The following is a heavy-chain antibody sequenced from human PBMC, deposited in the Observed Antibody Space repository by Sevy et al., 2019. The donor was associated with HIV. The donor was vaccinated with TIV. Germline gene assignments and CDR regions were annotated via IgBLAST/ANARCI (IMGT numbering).Heavy chain of an antibody. D-gene: IGHD1-26*01. V-gene: IGHV3-30-3*01. Sequence: QLGGSLRLSCAASGFAFRSHAMHWVRQAPGKGLEWVATISYEGTETFYAASVEGRFTISRDNSKNMLSLQINSLRPEDTAVYYCARDGGYSIKWYPLYWGHGTLVTVSS. CDR3: ARDGGYSIKWYPLY. CDR2: ISYEGTET. CDR1: GFAFRSHA. J-gene: IGHJ4*01.